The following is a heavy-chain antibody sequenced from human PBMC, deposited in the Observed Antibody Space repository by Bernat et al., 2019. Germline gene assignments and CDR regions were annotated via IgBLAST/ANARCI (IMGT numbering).Heavy chain of an antibody. D-gene: IGHD6-6*01. CDR2: IIPILGIA. CDR3: ARSSSSSSGWFDP. Sequence: QVQLVQSGAEVKKPGSSVKVSCKASGGTFSSYAISWVRQAPGQGLEWMGRIIPILGIANYAQKFQGRVTITADKSTSTAYMELSSLRSEETAVDYCARSSSSSSGWFDPWGQGTLVTVSS. V-gene: IGHV1-69*04. J-gene: IGHJ5*02. CDR1: GGTFSSYA.